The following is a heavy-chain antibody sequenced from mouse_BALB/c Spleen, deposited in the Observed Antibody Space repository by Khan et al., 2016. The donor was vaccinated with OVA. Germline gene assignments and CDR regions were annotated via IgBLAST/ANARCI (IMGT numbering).Heavy chain of an antibody. Sequence: VQLVESGPGLVKPSQSLSLTCTVTGYSITSDYAWNWIRQFPGNKLEWMGYISSSGSTNYNPALKSRISITRDTSKNQFFLQLNSVTTEDTATYYCARDGSRYNYAMDYWGQGTSVTVSS. V-gene: IGHV3-2*02. CDR1: GYSITSDYA. J-gene: IGHJ4*01. CDR2: ISSSGST. D-gene: IGHD2-3*01. CDR3: ARDGSRYNYAMDY.